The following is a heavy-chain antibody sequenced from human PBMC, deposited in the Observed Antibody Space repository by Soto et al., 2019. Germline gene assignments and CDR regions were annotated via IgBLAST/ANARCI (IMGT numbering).Heavy chain of an antibody. D-gene: IGHD3-9*01. J-gene: IGHJ4*02. Sequence: GGSLRLCCARCGFAFSSNFLCWVRQDPGRGLEWVSVIYRGGSTYYADPVKGRFTISRHNSKNTLYLQMNSLRAEDTAVYYCARKNSATGYYSPWGQGSLVTVSS. V-gene: IGHV3-53*04. CDR1: GFAFSSNF. CDR2: IYRGGST. CDR3: ARKNSATGYYSP.